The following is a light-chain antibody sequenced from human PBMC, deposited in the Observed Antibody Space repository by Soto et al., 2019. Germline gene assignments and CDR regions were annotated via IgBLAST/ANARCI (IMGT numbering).Light chain of an antibody. V-gene: IGKV1-33*01. CDR3: QQSNDLVS. J-gene: IGKJ5*01. CDR2: DAS. Sequence: DIQMTQSPSSLSASVGDRVTITCQASQDINNYVNWYQQKPGXAPXXLIFDASTLKTGVPSRFSGSGSGTEFSFSISSLHPEDIATYYCQQSNDLVSFGQGTRLEIK. CDR1: QDINNY.